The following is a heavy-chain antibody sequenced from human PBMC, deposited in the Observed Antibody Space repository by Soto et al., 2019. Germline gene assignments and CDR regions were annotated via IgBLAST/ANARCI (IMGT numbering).Heavy chain of an antibody. CDR1: GGSISRGDYS. CDR2: IYHSGST. Sequence: HLQLQESGSGLVKPSQTLSLTCAVSGGSISRGDYSWTWIRQPPGKGLEWIGYIYHSGSTYYNPSLEGRVAISVARSKTPVSLKLSSVTAADSAVYCCARGPPFGRWCQGTLVTVSS. V-gene: IGHV4-30-2*01. CDR3: ARGPPFGR. J-gene: IGHJ4*02. D-gene: IGHD3-3*01.